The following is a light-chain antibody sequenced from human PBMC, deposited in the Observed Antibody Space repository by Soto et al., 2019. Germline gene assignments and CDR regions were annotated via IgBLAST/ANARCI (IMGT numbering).Light chain of an antibody. CDR2: KAS. J-gene: IGKJ1*01. Sequence: DIQMTQRRSTMAGSVGERDTITCRASQSISRWLAWYQQKPGKAPKLLIYKASNLESGVQSRFSARGSGTEFTLSIRSLQPDDFATYYCQQYSSYWTCGQGTKVDIK. V-gene: IGKV1-5*03. CDR3: QQYSSYWT. CDR1: QSISRW.